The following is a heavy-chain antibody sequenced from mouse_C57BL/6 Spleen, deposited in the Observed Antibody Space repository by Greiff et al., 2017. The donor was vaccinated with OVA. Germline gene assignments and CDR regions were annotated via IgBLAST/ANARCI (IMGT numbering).Heavy chain of an antibody. Sequence: EVQLQQSGPELVKPGASVKISCKASGYSFTGYYMNWVKQSPEKSLEWIGEINPSTGGTTYNQKFKAKATLTVDKSSSTAYMQLKSLTSEDSAVYYGARDYGSSYFAYWAQGTPLTVSS. CDR3: ARDYGSSYFAY. V-gene: IGHV1-42*01. CDR2: INPSTGGT. J-gene: IGHJ2*01. CDR1: GYSFTGYY. D-gene: IGHD1-1*01.